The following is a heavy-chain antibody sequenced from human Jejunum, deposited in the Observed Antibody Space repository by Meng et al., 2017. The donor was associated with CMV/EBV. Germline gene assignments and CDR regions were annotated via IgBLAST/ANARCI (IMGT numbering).Heavy chain of an antibody. CDR3: ARDLGDANWFDP. D-gene: IGHD4-17*01. V-gene: IGHV4-61*02. CDR2: LYTSGST. CDR1: GGSISSGGYY. J-gene: IGHJ5*02. Sequence: TVSGGSISSGGYYWSWIRQPAGKGLEWIGRLYTSGSTTYNPSLKSRVTMSVDSSKNQFSLRLSSVTAADTAVYYCARDLGDANWFDPWGQGTLVTVSS.